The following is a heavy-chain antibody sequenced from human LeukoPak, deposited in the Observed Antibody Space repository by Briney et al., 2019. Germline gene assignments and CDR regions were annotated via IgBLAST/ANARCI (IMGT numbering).Heavy chain of an antibody. Sequence: PSETLSLTCTVSGGSISSYYWSWIRQPPGKGLEGIGYIYYSGSTYYNPSLRSRVTISVDTSKNQFSLKLSSVTAADTAMYYCARHGPGGELGDWFDPWGQGTLVTVSS. CDR1: GGSISSYY. CDR2: IYYSGST. CDR3: ARHGPGGELGDWFDP. D-gene: IGHD1-26*01. V-gene: IGHV4-59*01. J-gene: IGHJ5*02.